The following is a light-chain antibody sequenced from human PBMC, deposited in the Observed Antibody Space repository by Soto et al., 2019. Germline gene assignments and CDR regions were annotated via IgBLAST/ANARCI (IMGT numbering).Light chain of an antibody. V-gene: IGKV1-5*03. CDR3: QTYNRAPET. CDR2: KAS. Sequence: DIQMTQSPSTLSASVGHSVTITCRASQSISSWLAWYQQKPGKAAKLLIYKASSLESGVPSRFSGSGSGTDFTLTISSLQPEDVATYYCQTYNRAPETVGPGTKVDIK. J-gene: IGKJ1*01. CDR1: QSISSW.